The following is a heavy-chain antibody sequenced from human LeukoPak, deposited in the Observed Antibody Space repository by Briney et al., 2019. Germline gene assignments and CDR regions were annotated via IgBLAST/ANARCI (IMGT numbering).Heavy chain of an antibody. V-gene: IGHV3-30-3*01. J-gene: IGHJ4*02. Sequence: GGSLRLSCAASGFTFSSYAMHWVRQAPGKGLEWVAVISYDGSNKYYADSVKGRFTISKDNSKNTLYLQMNSLRAEDTAVYYCARGEAAAGTGDYFDYWGQGTLVTVSS. CDR1: GFTFSSYA. CDR2: ISYDGSNK. D-gene: IGHD6-13*01. CDR3: ARGEAAAGTGDYFDY.